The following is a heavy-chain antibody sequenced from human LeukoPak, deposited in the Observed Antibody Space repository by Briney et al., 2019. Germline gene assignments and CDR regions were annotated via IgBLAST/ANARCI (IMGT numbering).Heavy chain of an antibody. J-gene: IGHJ5*02. Sequence: GASLQISCEGSGYIFTSYWIGWVRQLPGKGLEWMGIIYPGDSDTRYSPSFQGQVTISADKSISTAYLQWSSLKASDTAMYYCARRFGETNWFDPWGQGTLVTVSS. D-gene: IGHD3-10*01. CDR3: ARRFGETNWFDP. CDR1: GYIFTSYW. CDR2: IYPGDSDT. V-gene: IGHV5-51*01.